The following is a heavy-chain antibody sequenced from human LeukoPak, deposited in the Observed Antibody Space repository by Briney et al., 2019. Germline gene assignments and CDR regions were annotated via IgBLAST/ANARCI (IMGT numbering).Heavy chain of an antibody. V-gene: IGHV3-48*03. Sequence: GGSLRLSCAASGFTFSSYEMNWVRQAPGKGLEWVSYISSSGSTIYYADSVKGRFTISRDNAKNSLYLQMKSLRVEDTAVYYCARERPELDYWGQGTLVTVSS. CDR2: ISSSGSTI. J-gene: IGHJ4*02. CDR3: ARERPELDY. CDR1: GFTFSSYE.